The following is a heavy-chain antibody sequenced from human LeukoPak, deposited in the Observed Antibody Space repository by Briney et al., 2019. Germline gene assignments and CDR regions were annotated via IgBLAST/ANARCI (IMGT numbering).Heavy chain of an antibody. J-gene: IGHJ4*02. Sequence: SQTLSLTCTVSGGSINSGGYYWSWIRQHPGKGLEWIGYIYYRGSTHYNPSLKSRVAISVDTSKNQFSLRLSSVTAADTAVYYCAGDDAVHAKIDYWGQGTLFTVSS. CDR2: IYYRGST. V-gene: IGHV4-31*03. CDR3: AGDDAVHAKIDY. CDR1: GGSINSGGYY.